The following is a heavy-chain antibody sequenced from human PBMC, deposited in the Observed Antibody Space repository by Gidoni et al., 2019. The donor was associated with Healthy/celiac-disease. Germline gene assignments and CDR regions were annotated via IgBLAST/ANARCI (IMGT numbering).Heavy chain of an antibody. Sequence: QVQLQESGPGLVKPSQTLSLTCTVSCGSLSSGGYYWSWIRQHPGKGLEWIGYIYYSGSTYYNPSLKSRVTISVDTSKNQFSLKLSSVTAADTAVYYLTGVGTVGNWFDPWGQGTLVTVSS. CDR3: TGVGTVGNWFDP. J-gene: IGHJ5*02. D-gene: IGHD3-9*01. CDR2: IYYSGST. CDR1: CGSLSSGGYY. V-gene: IGHV4-31*03.